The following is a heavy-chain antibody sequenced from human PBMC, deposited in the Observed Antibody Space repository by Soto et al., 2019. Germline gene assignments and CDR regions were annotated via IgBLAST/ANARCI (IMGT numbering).Heavy chain of an antibody. J-gene: IGHJ4*02. CDR2: ISAYNGNT. CDR1: GYTFTSYG. CDR3: ARVYRITMVRGELSEY. Sequence: QVQLVQSGAEVKKPGASVKVSCKASGYTFTSYGISWVRQAPGQGLERMGWISAYNGNTNNAQKLQGRVTMTTDTSTRTADMELRSLRSEETVVYYCARVYRITMVRGELSEYWGQGTLVTVSS. V-gene: IGHV1-18*01. D-gene: IGHD3-10*01.